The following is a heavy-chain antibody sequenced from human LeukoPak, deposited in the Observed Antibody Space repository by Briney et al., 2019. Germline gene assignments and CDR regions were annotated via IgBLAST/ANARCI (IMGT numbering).Heavy chain of an antibody. J-gene: IGHJ4*02. D-gene: IGHD3-22*01. CDR1: GYSISSGYY. Sequence: SETLSLTCTVSGYSISSGYYWGWIRQPPGKGLEWIGSIYHSGSTYYNPSLKSRVTISVDTSKNQFSLKLSSVTAADTAVYYCARVNYYDSSGSEAYADYWGQGTLVAVSS. V-gene: IGHV4-38-2*02. CDR2: IYHSGST. CDR3: ARVNYYDSSGSEAYADY.